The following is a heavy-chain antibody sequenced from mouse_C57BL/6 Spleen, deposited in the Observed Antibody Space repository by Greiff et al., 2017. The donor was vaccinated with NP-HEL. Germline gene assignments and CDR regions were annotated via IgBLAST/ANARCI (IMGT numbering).Heavy chain of an antibody. Sequence: EVQRVESGGGLVKPGGSLKLSCAASGFTFSSYAMSWVRQTPEKRLEWVATISDGGSYTYYPDNVKGRFTISRDNAKNNLYLQMSHLKSEDTAMYYCARGDYYGSSSRWYFDVWGTGTTVTVSS. CDR1: GFTFSSYA. CDR2: ISDGGSYT. J-gene: IGHJ1*03. V-gene: IGHV5-4*01. CDR3: ARGDYYGSSSRWYFDV. D-gene: IGHD1-1*01.